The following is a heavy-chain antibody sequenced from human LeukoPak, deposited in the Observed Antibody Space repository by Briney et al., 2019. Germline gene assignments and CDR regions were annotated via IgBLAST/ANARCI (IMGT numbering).Heavy chain of an antibody. J-gene: IGHJ4*02. Sequence: GGSLRLSCAASGFTFSYYSMNWVRQAPGKGLEWVANIKPDGTTKFYVDSVKGRFTISRDNALNSLYLQMNSLRAEDTAIYYCARSIPYGTTWYGRSDYWGQGTLVTVSS. CDR2: IKPDGTTK. CDR3: ARSIPYGTTWYGRSDY. V-gene: IGHV3-7*03. D-gene: IGHD6-13*01. CDR1: GFTFSYYS.